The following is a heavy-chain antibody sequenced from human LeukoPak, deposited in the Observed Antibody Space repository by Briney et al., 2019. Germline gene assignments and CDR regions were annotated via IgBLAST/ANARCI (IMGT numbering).Heavy chain of an antibody. CDR2: INPNSGGT. Sequence: ASVKVSCKASGYTFTGYYMHWVRQAPGQGLEWMGWINPNSGGTNYAQKFQGRVTMTRDTSISTAYMELSSLRSEDTAVYYCAFIAAAGTPYFDYYMDVWGKGTTVTVSS. CDR1: GYTFTGYY. CDR3: AFIAAAGTPYFDYYMDV. D-gene: IGHD6-13*01. J-gene: IGHJ6*03. V-gene: IGHV1-2*02.